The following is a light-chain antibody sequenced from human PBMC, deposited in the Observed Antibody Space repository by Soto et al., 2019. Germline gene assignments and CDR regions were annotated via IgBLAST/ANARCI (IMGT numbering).Light chain of an antibody. V-gene: IGLV2-14*03. Sequence: QSVLTQPASVFGSPGQSITISCTGTSSDVGGYNFVSWYQQHPGKAPKLMIYEVSSRPSGVSNRFSGSKSGNTASLTISGLQPEDEADYYCSSYTTSSTVVFGTGTRSPS. CDR3: SSYTTSSTVV. CDR1: SSDVGGYNF. CDR2: EVS. J-gene: IGLJ1*01.